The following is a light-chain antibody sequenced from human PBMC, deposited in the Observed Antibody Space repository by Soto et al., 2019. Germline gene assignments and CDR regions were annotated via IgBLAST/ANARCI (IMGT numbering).Light chain of an antibody. CDR3: QQSGSSPRT. CDR1: QSVRNVY. J-gene: IGKJ2*01. V-gene: IGKV3-20*01. CDR2: DAS. Sequence: EIVLTQSPGTLSLSPGERATLSCRASQSVRNVYLAWYQQKPGQATRLLIYDASNRGTGIPDRFSGSGSGTDFTLTINRLEPEDFAVYYCQQSGSSPRTFGQGTKLEIK.